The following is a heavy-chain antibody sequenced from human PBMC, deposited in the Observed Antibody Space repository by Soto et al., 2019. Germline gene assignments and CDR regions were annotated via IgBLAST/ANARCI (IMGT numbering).Heavy chain of an antibody. CDR2: IYSGGSA. J-gene: IGHJ4*02. Sequence: GGSLRLSCAASGFTVSSNYMSWVRQAPGKGLEWVSVIYSGGSAYYADSVKGRFTISRDNSENTLYLQMNSLRAEDTAVYYCARTCSGGTCSFDYWGQGTLVTVSS. CDR3: ARTCSGGTCSFDY. CDR1: GFTVSSNY. V-gene: IGHV3-66*01. D-gene: IGHD2-15*01.